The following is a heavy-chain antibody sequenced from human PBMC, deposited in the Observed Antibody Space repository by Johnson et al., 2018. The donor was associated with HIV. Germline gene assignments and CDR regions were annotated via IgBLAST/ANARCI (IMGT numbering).Heavy chain of an antibody. CDR3: ATTRRYYYDSSGHPNLAFDI. D-gene: IGHD3-22*01. V-gene: IGHV3-20*04. CDR1: GFTFNDYD. Sequence: VQLVESGGGVVRPGGSLRVSCVASGFTFNDYDMSWVRQAPGKGLEWVSGSNGNGGSTGYVDSVKGRFPISRDNAKNSRSLKMNRLRAEDTALYYCATTRRYYYDSSGHPNLAFDIWGQGTMVTVSS. CDR2: SNGNGGST. J-gene: IGHJ3*02.